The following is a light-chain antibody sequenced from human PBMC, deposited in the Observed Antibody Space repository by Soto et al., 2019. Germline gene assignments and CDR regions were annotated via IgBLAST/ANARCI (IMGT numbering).Light chain of an antibody. V-gene: IGLV2-8*01. Sequence: QSVLTQPPSASGSPGQSVTISCTGTNNDIGGYTYVSWYQQLPGKAPKLMIYEVNKRPSGIPDRFSGSKSGNTASLTVSGLQPEDEAEYFCSSYAGSYPVFGGGTQLTVL. CDR3: SSYAGSYPV. CDR1: NNDIGGYTY. CDR2: EVN. J-gene: IGLJ2*01.